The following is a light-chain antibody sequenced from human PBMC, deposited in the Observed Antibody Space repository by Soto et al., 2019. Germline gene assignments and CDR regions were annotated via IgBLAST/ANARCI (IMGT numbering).Light chain of an antibody. CDR3: LLSHSDIRV. J-gene: IGLJ3*02. CDR1: AGAVTSDHY. CDR2: DAT. Sequence: QAVVTQEPSLTMSPGGTVTLTCGSSAGAVTSDHYPNWFQHKPGQAPRTLIYDATNRHSWTPARFSGSVLGGKAALIVSGAQPEDEAEYYCLLSHSDIRVFGGGTKLTVL. V-gene: IGLV7-46*01.